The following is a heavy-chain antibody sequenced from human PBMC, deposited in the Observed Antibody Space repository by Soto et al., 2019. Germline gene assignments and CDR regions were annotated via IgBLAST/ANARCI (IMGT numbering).Heavy chain of an antibody. V-gene: IGHV4-59*01. D-gene: IGHD3-22*01. CDR3: ASGGGDSSGYYYGMDV. CDR1: GGSISSYY. Sequence: SETLSLTCTVSGGSISSYYWSWIRQPPGKGLEWIGYIYYSGSTNYNPSLKSRVTISVDTSKNQFSLKLSSVTAADTAVYYCASGGGDSSGYYYGMDVWGQGTTVTVSS. CDR2: IYYSGST. J-gene: IGHJ6*02.